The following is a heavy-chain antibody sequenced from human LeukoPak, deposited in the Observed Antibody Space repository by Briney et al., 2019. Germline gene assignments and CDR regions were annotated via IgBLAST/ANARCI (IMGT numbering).Heavy chain of an antibody. D-gene: IGHD4/OR15-4a*01. CDR2: IYNSSRI. J-gene: IGHJ4*02. CDR3: ARRAGAYSHPYDY. V-gene: IGHV3-53*01. Sequence: PGGSLRLSCTVSGFTVSSNSMSWVRQAPGKGLEWVSFIYNSSRIHYSDSVKGRFTISRDNPKNTLYLQMNSLRAEDTAVYYCARRAGAYSHPYDYWGQGTLVTVSS. CDR1: GFTVSSNS.